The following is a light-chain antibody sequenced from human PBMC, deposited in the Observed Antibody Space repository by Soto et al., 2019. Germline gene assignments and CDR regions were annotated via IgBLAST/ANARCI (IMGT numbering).Light chain of an antibody. Sequence: EIVLTQSPATLSLSPGERATLSCLASQSVSSYLAWYQQKPGQAPRLLIYDASNRATGIPARFSGSGSGTDFTLTISSLEPEDFAVYYCQQYYYWPPWTFGQGTKVDIK. J-gene: IGKJ1*01. CDR1: QSVSSY. CDR2: DAS. CDR3: QQYYYWPPWT. V-gene: IGKV3-11*01.